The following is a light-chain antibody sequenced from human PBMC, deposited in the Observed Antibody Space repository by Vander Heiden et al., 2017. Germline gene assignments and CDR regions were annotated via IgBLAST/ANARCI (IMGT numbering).Light chain of an antibody. CDR2: RND. J-gene: IGLJ1*01. CDR1: SSHIGSNY. Sequence: SVLTQPPSASGTPGQRHTLSCSGSSSHIGSNYVYWYQRLPGTAPKLLIYRNDQRPSGVPDRFSGSKSGTSAYLAISGLRSEDEADYYCAAWDDGLSGRNVFGTGTKVTVL. CDR3: AAWDDGLSGRNV. V-gene: IGLV1-47*01.